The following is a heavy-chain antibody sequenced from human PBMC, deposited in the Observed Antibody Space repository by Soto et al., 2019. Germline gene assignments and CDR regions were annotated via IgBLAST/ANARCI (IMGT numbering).Heavy chain of an antibody. D-gene: IGHD3-3*01. CDR2: IYYSGST. V-gene: IGHV4-30-4*01. CDR1: GGSISSGDYY. J-gene: IGHJ6*02. CDR3: SRNPLRRITIFGVVYGMDV. Sequence: PSETLSLTCTVSGGSISSGDYYWSWIRQPPGKGLEWIGYIYYSGSTYYNPSLKSRVTISVDTSKKQFSMKLSSVTAADTAVYYCSRNPLRRITIFGVVYGMDVWGQGTTVTVSS.